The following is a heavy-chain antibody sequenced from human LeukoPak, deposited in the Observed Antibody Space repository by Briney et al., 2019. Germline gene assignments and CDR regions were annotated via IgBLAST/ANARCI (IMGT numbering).Heavy chain of an antibody. CDR3: ARDKDSSGYYNWFDP. Sequence: ASVKVSCKASGYTFTGYYMHWVRQAPGQGLEWMGWINPNSGSTNYAQKFQGRVTMTRDTSISTAYMELSRLRSDDTAVYYCARDKDSSGYYNWFDPWGQGTLVTVSS. CDR2: INPNSGST. D-gene: IGHD3-22*01. J-gene: IGHJ5*02. V-gene: IGHV1-2*02. CDR1: GYTFTGYY.